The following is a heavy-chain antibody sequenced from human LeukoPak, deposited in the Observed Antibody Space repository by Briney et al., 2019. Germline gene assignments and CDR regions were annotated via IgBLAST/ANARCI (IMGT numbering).Heavy chain of an antibody. J-gene: IGHJ4*02. CDR3: AREHRDYEGSGYYVDY. V-gene: IGHV4-4*07. D-gene: IGHD3-3*01. Sequence: SETLSLTCTVTGGSISGYYWNWIRQPAGKGLEWIGRIYYSGSTDYNSSLRSRLAMSVDTPKSQFSLKLTSVTAADTAVYYCAREHRDYEGSGYYVDYWGQGTLVTVSS. CDR2: IYYSGST. CDR1: GGSISGYY.